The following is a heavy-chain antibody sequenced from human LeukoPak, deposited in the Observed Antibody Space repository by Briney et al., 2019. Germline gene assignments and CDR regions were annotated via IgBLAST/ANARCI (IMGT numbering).Heavy chain of an antibody. J-gene: IGHJ4*02. CDR1: GFTFSSYS. D-gene: IGHD3-22*01. V-gene: IGHV3-21*01. CDR2: ISSSSSYI. Sequence: GGSLRLSCAASGFTFSSYSMNWVRQAPGKGLGWVSSISSSSSYIYYADSVKGRFTISRDNAKNSPYLQMNSLRAEDTAVYYCARADDSLPLGGAIDYWGQGTLVTVSS. CDR3: ARADDSLPLGGAIDY.